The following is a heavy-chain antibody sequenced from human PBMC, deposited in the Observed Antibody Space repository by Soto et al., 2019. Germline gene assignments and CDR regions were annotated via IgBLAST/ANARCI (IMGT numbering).Heavy chain of an antibody. V-gene: IGHV3-53*01. Sequence: EVQVVESGGGLVQPGGSLRLSCAVSGFTVTINYMSWVRQAPGKGLEWVSVIYSGGTIYYADSVKGRFTISRDTSKNTLYLQMNSPRGDDTAVYYCHGYGYWGQGTLVTVSS. CDR3: HGYGY. J-gene: IGHJ4*02. CDR2: IYSGGTI. D-gene: IGHD5-12*01. CDR1: GFTVTINY.